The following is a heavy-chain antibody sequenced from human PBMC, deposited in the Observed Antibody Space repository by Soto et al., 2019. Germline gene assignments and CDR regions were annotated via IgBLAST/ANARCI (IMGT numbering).Heavy chain of an antibody. CDR1: GGSMRGQH. Sequence: QVQLQESGPGLVKPSETLSLTCTVSGGSMRGQHWSWIRQPPGKGLEWIGHHSDSTNYNPSLKSRITISTDTSKIQFSLKLRSVTAADTAVYYCATYTVGEGGRGYWGQGTLVTVSS. CDR3: ATYTVGEGGRGY. J-gene: IGHJ1*01. CDR2: HHSDST. D-gene: IGHD3-16*01. V-gene: IGHV4-4*09.